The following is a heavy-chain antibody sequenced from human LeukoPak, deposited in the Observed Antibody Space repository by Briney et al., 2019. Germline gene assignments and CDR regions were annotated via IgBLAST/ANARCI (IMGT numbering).Heavy chain of an antibody. D-gene: IGHD2/OR15-2a*01. CDR3: ARGVWYFRSGRLPFDI. J-gene: IGHJ3*02. CDR2: INHSGST. Sequence: SETLSLSCAVYGGSFSGYYWSWIRQPPGKGLEWIGEINHSGSTNYNPSLKSRVTISVDTSKNQFSLKLSSVTAADTAVYYCARGVWYFRSGRLPFDIGGQGTMVTVSS. V-gene: IGHV4-34*01. CDR1: GGSFSGYY.